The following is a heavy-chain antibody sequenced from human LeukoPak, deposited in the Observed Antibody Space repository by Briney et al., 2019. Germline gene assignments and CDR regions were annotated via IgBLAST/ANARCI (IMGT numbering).Heavy chain of an antibody. CDR2: ISGSGGST. Sequence: GGSLRLSCAASGFTFSSYAMNWVRQAPGKGLEWVSAISGSGGSTYYADSVKGRFTISRDNSKNTLYLQMNSLRTEDTAVYYCAKEPGSPGWFDPWGQGTLVTVSS. CDR3: AKEPGSPGWFDP. J-gene: IGHJ5*02. V-gene: IGHV3-23*01. D-gene: IGHD1-1*01. CDR1: GFTFSSYA.